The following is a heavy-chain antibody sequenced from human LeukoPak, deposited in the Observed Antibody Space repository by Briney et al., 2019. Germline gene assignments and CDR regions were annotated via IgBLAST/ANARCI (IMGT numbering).Heavy chain of an antibody. D-gene: IGHD4-11*01. J-gene: IGHJ6*03. CDR3: ATSAGDYRAGHYYYMGV. V-gene: IGHV1-2*02. CDR1: GYTFTGYY. Sequence: ASVKASFKASGYTFTGYYFHWVRQAPGQGLEWMGWINPNTAGTNYAQKFLGGVTLTWDTSISTAYMELNRLTSDDTAVYYCATSAGDYRAGHYYYMGVWGKGTSVTVSS. CDR2: INPNTAGT.